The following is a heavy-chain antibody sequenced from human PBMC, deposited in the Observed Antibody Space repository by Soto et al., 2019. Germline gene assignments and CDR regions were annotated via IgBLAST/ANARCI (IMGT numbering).Heavy chain of an antibody. CDR3: AKDNCISTSCYRLYNWFDP. V-gene: IGHV3-30*18. J-gene: IGHJ5*02. D-gene: IGHD2-2*01. CDR2: ISYDGSNK. CDR1: GFTFSSYG. Sequence: GGSLRLSCAASGFTFSSYGMHWVRQAPGKGLEGVAVISYDGSNKYYADSVKGRFTISRDNSKKTLYLQMNSLRAEDTAVYYCAKDNCISTSCYRLYNWFDPWGQGTPVPVSS.